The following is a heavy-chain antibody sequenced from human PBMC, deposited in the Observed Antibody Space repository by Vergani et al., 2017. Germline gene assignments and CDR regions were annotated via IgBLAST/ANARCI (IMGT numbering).Heavy chain of an antibody. CDR1: GFSLSTSGVS. Sequence: QITLKESGPTLVTPTQTLTLTCTVSGFSLSTSGVSVAWIRQPPGKALEWLALIYWNDDKRYSPSLKSRLTITKDTSKNQVVLTMTNMDPADTATYFCARIRPLEWYYYYYMDVWGKGTTVTVSS. V-gene: IGHV2-5*01. CDR2: IYWNDDK. CDR3: ARIRPLEWYYYYYMDV. D-gene: IGHD3-3*01. J-gene: IGHJ6*03.